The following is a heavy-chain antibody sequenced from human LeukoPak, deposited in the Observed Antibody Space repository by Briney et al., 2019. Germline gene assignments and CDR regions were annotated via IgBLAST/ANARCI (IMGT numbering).Heavy chain of an antibody. CDR2: ISGSGGSGGNT. Sequence: GGSLRLSCAAAGFTFSSYAMSWVRQAPGKGLEWVSDISGSGGSGGNTYYADSVKGRFTISRDNSKNTLYLLMNSLRAEDTAVYYCAKEDRTASSGYSDYWGQGTLVTVSS. D-gene: IGHD3-22*01. V-gene: IGHV3-23*01. J-gene: IGHJ4*02. CDR3: AKEDRTASSGYSDY. CDR1: GFTFSSYA.